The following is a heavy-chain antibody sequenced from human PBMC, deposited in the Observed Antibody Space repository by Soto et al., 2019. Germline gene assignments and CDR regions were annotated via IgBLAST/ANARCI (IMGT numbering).Heavy chain of an antibody. CDR3: ARHCWECLVRSFDAFDI. CDR2: IGRNGGGT. CDR1: GFTFSSSA. D-gene: IGHD1-26*01. V-gene: IGHV3-23*01. Sequence: GGSLRLSCAASGFTFSSSAMSWVRQAPGKGLEWVSAIGRNGGGTYYADSVKGRFTISRDDSKNTLFLQLNSLRAEDTAVYYCARHCWECLVRSFDAFDIWGQGTLVTVSS. J-gene: IGHJ3*02.